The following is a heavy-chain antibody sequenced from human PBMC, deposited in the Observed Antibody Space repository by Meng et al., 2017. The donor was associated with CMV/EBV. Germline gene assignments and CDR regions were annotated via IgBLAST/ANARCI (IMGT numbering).Heavy chain of an antibody. D-gene: IGHD3-3*01. Sequence: QWQLVGVGGGLVQPGRSLGLSVAAAGFTFSSYAMHWVRQAPGKGLEWVAVISYDGSNKYYADSVKGRFTISRDNSKNTLYLQMNSLRAEDTAVYYCARAEVGVVLAPGDYWGQGTLVTVSS. J-gene: IGHJ4*02. V-gene: IGHV3-30-3*01. CDR2: ISYDGSNK. CDR1: GFTFSSYA. CDR3: ARAEVGVVLAPGDY.